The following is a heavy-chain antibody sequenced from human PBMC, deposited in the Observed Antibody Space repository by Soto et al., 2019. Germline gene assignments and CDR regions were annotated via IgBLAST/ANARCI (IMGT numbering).Heavy chain of an antibody. CDR2: ISGSGGST. CDR1: GFTFSSYA. V-gene: IGHV3-23*01. J-gene: IGHJ3*02. D-gene: IGHD2-15*01. Sequence: EVQLLESGGGLVQPGGSLRLSCAASGFTFSSYAMSWVRQAPGKGLEWVSAISGSGGSTYYADSVKGRFTISRDNSKNTLYLKMNSLRAEDTAVYYCAKDLGDIVVVVAATFAFDIWGQGTMVTVSS. CDR3: AKDLGDIVVVVAATFAFDI.